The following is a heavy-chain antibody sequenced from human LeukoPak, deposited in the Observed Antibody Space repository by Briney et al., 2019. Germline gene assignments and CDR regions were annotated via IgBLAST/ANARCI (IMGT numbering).Heavy chain of an antibody. J-gene: IGHJ4*02. CDR3: ARAVGPFDY. D-gene: IGHD3-16*01. Sequence: GRSLRLSCAAAGFTFSSYGMHWVRQAPGKGLDWVAIIWYDGSNKFYADSVKGRFTISRDNSKDTLYLQMNSLRVEDTAVYYCARAVGPFDYWGQGTLVTVSS. CDR1: GFTFSSYG. CDR2: IWYDGSNK. V-gene: IGHV3-33*08.